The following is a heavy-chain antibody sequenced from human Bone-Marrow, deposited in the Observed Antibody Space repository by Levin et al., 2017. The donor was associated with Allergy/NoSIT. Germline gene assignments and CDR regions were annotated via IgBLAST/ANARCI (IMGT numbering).Heavy chain of an antibody. CDR1: GITVTNAW. Sequence: GGSLRLSCVASGITVTNAWMNWVRQAPGKGLEWVGRIKSKADGGTTDYATPVKCRVTISRDNAKNTVYLQMNSLKNEDTAVYYCTTGQGIVGYYCGMDVWGPGTTVTVSS. V-gene: IGHV3-15*01. D-gene: IGHD1-26*01. CDR2: IKSKADGGTT. J-gene: IGHJ6*02. CDR3: TTGQGIVGYYCGMDV.